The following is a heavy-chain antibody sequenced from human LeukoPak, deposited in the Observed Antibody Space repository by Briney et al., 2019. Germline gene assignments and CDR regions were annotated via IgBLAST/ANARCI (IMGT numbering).Heavy chain of an antibody. V-gene: IGHV3-23*01. D-gene: IGHD2-2*01. J-gene: IGHJ4*02. CDR3: AKDRKYCGSASCPYYFDD. CDR2: ISGDGGGT. Sequence: GGSLRLSCAASRFTFTSYAMSWVRQAPGKGLDWVSAISGDGGGTYYADSVKGRFTISRDNSKNTLYLQMNSLRAEDTAVYYCAKDRKYCGSASCPYYFDDWGQGTLVTVSS. CDR1: RFTFTSYA.